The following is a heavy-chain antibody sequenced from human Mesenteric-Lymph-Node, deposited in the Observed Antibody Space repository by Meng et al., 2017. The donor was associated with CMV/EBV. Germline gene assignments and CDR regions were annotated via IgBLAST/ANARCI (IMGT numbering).Heavy chain of an antibody. CDR1: GFTFSSYS. CDR3: ASGTRSGTSAIDY. Sequence: GESLKIPCAASGFTFSSYSMNWVRQAPGKGLEWVSSISSSSSYIYYADSVKGRFTISRDNAKNSLYLQMNSLRAEDTGVYYCASGTRSGTSAIDYWGQGTLVTVSS. V-gene: IGHV3-21*01. D-gene: IGHD1-26*01. J-gene: IGHJ4*02. CDR2: ISSSSSYI.